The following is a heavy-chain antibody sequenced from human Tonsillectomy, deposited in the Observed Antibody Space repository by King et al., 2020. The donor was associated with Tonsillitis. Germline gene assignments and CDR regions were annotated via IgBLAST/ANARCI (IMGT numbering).Heavy chain of an antibody. CDR1: GFTFSNSD. V-gene: IGHV3-21*06. CDR2: INAGSSHI. J-gene: IGHJ6*02. D-gene: IGHD6-6*01. Sequence: EVQLVESGGGLVKPGGSLRLSCAASGFTFSNSDMNWVRQAPGKGLEWVSYINAGSSHIYYADSVRGRFTISRANAANSLYLQMNSLRAEDTAGYYCARDKRRTARGGGMDVWGQGTTVIVSS. CDR3: ARDKRRTARGGGMDV.